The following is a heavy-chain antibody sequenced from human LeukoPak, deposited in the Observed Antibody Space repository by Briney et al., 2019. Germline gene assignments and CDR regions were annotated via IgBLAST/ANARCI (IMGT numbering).Heavy chain of an antibody. V-gene: IGHV1-69*01. CDR2: IIPLFGTA. CDR1: VGTFSSYA. CDR3: ARDLVVPAAMGTHDAFDI. D-gene: IGHD2-2*01. Sequence: SVTVSCKASVGTFSSYAISWVRPAPGQGLEWMGEIIPLFGTANYAQKFQGRVTITADESTSTAYMELSSLRSEDTAVYYCARDLVVPAAMGTHDAFDIWGQGTMVTVSS. J-gene: IGHJ3*02.